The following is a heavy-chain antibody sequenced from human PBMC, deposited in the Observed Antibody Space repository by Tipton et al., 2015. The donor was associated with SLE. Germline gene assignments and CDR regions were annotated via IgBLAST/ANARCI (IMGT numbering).Heavy chain of an antibody. Sequence: GSLRLSCAASGFSFRYTWMTWVRQVPGKGLEWVANIKEDGSEKFYVDSVKGRFTISRDNAKNVLFLQMNSLRVEDEAVYYCAKGGSDSSWYWRNWDQGTLVTVSS. D-gene: IGHD6-13*01. CDR2: IKEDGSEK. CDR3: AKGGSDSSWYWRN. CDR1: GFSFRYTW. J-gene: IGHJ4*01. V-gene: IGHV3-7*01.